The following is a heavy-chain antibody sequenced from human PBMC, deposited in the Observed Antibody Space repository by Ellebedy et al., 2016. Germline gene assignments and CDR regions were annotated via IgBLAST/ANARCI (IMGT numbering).Heavy chain of an antibody. Sequence: SLKISXAASGFTFSSYAMSWVRQAPGKGLEWVSGISWNSGSIGYADSVKGRFTISRDNAKNSLYLQMNSLRAEDTALYYCAKDITAARSPSFDYWGQGTLVTVSS. CDR2: ISWNSGSI. V-gene: IGHV3-9*01. D-gene: IGHD6-6*01. J-gene: IGHJ4*02. CDR1: GFTFSSYA. CDR3: AKDITAARSPSFDY.